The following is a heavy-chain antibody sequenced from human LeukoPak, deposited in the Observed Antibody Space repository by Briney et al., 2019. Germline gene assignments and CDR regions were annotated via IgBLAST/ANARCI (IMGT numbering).Heavy chain of an antibody. CDR2: VNCDNENT. D-gene: IGHD1-20*01. Sequence: ASVKVSCKTSGYTFTSFDINWVRHTTGHGPEWMGWVNCDNENTRYARKFQGRVAITRDTSTRTVYLELNNLSSDDTAMYYCTRGPFLNGNAYNWFDPWGQGTLVTVSS. J-gene: IGHJ5*02. CDR1: GYTFTSFD. CDR3: TRGPFLNGNAYNWFDP. V-gene: IGHV1-8*03.